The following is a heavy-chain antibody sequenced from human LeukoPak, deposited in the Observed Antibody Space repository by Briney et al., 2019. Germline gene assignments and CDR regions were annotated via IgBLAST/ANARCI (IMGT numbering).Heavy chain of an antibody. V-gene: IGHV4-39*07. CDR1: GGSISGSSYY. Sequence: SETLSLTCTVSGGSISGSSYYWGWIRQPPGKGLEWIGEIYHSGSTNYNPSLKGRVTISVDKSKNQFSLKLSSVTAADTAVYYCARVSSGATTVDYWGQGTLVTVSS. D-gene: IGHD1-26*01. CDR3: ARVSSGATTVDY. CDR2: IYHSGST. J-gene: IGHJ4*02.